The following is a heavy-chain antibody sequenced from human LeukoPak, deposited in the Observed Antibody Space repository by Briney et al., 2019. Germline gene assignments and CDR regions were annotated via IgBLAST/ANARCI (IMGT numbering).Heavy chain of an antibody. V-gene: IGHV3-30*03. CDR2: ISYDGSNK. CDR1: GFTFSSYG. Sequence: PGGSLRLSCAAPGFTFSSYGMHWVRQAPGKGLEWVAVISYDGSNKYYADSVKGRFTISRDNSKNTLYLQMNSLRAEDTAVYYCTTEPPPPDYWGQGTLVTVSS. J-gene: IGHJ4*02. CDR3: TTEPPPPDY.